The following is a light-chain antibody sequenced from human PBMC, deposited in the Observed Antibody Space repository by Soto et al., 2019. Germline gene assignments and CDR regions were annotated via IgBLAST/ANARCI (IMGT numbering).Light chain of an antibody. V-gene: IGKV3-20*01. CDR3: QQYGSSGT. Sequence: EIVLTQSPGTLSLSPGERVTLSCRASQSVSSAYLAWYQQKPGHAPSLLIHGASNRATGIPDRLSGSGSGTDFTLTISRLEPEDFAVYYCQQYGSSGTFGQGTKVDIK. CDR2: GAS. CDR1: QSVSSAY. J-gene: IGKJ1*01.